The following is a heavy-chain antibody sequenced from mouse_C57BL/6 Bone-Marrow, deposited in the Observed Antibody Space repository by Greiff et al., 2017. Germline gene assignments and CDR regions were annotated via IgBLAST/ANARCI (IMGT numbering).Heavy chain of an antibody. CDR3: ARGDYYGSSRYFDV. CDR2: IYPGSGNT. D-gene: IGHD1-1*01. J-gene: IGHJ1*03. CDR1: GYTFTDYY. V-gene: IGHV1-76*01. Sequence: VKLMESGAELVRPGASVKLSCKASGYTFTDYYINWVKQRPGQGLEWIARIYPGSGNTYYNAKFKGKVTLTAEKSYSTAYMQLSSLTSEDSAVYFCARGDYYGSSRYFDVWGTGTTVTVSS.